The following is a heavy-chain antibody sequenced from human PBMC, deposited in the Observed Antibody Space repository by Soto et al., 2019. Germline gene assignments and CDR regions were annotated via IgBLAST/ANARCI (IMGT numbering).Heavy chain of an antibody. CDR2: IKQDGSKK. CDR3: ARVEYCSSTSCYGGSDY. CDR1: GFTLSSYG. V-gene: IGHV3-7*01. Sequence: GGSLRLSCAASGFTLSSYGMSWVRQAPGKGLEWVANIKQDGSKKYYVDSVKGRFTISRDNAKNSLYLQMNSLRAEDTAVYYCARVEYCSSTSCYGGSDYWGQGTLVTVSS. J-gene: IGHJ4*02. D-gene: IGHD2-2*01.